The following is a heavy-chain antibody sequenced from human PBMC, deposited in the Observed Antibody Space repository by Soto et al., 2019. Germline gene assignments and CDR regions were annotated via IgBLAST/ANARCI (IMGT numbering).Heavy chain of an antibody. J-gene: IGHJ6*02. CDR3: AAAYPYSPYYYGMDV. V-gene: IGHV1-58*01. D-gene: IGHD4-4*01. CDR2: IVVGSGNT. CDR1: GFTFTSSA. Sequence: SVKVSCKASGFTFTSSAVQWVRQARGQRLEWIGWIVVGSGNTNYAQKFQERVTITRDMSTSTAYMELSSLRSEDTAVYYCAAAYPYSPYYYGMDVWGRGTTVTVS.